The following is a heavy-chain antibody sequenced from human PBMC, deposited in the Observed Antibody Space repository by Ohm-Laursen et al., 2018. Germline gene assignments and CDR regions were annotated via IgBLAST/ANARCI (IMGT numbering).Heavy chain of an antibody. J-gene: IGHJ3*02. Sequence: SLRLSCAASGFTFSDYYMSWIRQAPGKGLEWLSYITSSAGSTYYADSVKGRFTISRDNSKNTVHLQMNSLRAEDTAVYYCAKVYYCSGGSCYSWELTNGFDIWGQGTMVTVSS. CDR3: AKVYYCSGGSCYSWELTNGFDI. CDR2: ITSSAGST. V-gene: IGHV3-11*01. D-gene: IGHD2-15*01. CDR1: GFTFSDYY.